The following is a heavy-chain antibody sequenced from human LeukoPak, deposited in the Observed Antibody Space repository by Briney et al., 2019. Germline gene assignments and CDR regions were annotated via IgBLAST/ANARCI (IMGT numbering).Heavy chain of an antibody. CDR1: GGSISSYY. D-gene: IGHD6-6*01. V-gene: IGHV4-39*01. CDR3: ASLGYDPSSSSPYAFDY. J-gene: IGHJ4*02. CDR2: IYYSGST. Sequence: SETLSLTCTVSGGSISSYYWGWIRQPPGKGLEWIGSIYYSGSTYYNPSLKSRVTISVDTSKNQFSLKLSSVTAADTAVYYCASLGYDPSSSSPYAFDYWGQGTLVTVSS.